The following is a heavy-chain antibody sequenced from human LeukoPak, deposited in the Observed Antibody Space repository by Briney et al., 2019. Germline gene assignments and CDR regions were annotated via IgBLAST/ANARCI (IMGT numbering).Heavy chain of an antibody. D-gene: IGHD4-23*01. Sequence: GGSLRLSCEVSGFTFSRFALSWVRQAPGKGLDWVSTISSGVGSTYYADSVKGRFTISRDNSKNTLYLQFNSLRAEDTAVHYCAKSRLVVTAFDSWGQGTLVTVSS. CDR3: AKSRLVVTAFDS. CDR2: ISSGVGST. J-gene: IGHJ4*02. CDR1: GFTFSRFA. V-gene: IGHV3-23*01.